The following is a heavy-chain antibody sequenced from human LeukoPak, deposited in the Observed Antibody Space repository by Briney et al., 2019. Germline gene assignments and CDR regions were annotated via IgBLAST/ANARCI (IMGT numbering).Heavy chain of an antibody. J-gene: IGHJ4*02. D-gene: IGHD1-26*01. V-gene: IGHV3-30-3*01. Sequence: GGSLRLSCAASGFTFSSYAMHWVRQAPGKGLEWVAVISYDGSNKYYADSVKGRFTISRDNSKNTLYLQMNSLRAEDTAVYYCARGYSTVGATDYWGQGTLVTVSS. CDR1: GFTFSSYA. CDR3: ARGYSTVGATDY. CDR2: ISYDGSNK.